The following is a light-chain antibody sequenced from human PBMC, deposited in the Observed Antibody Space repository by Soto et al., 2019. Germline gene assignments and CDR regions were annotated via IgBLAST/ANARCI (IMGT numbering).Light chain of an antibody. V-gene: IGLV2-14*01. CDR1: SSDAGGYNY. Sequence: QSALTQPASVSGSLGQSITISCTGTSSDAGGYNYVSWYQHHPGKDPKVVIFEVTKRPSGVSSRFSGSKSGNTASLTVSGLQAEDAGDYYCSSFTSSSTVLFGGGTKLTVL. CDR3: SSFTSSSTVL. J-gene: IGLJ2*01. CDR2: EVT.